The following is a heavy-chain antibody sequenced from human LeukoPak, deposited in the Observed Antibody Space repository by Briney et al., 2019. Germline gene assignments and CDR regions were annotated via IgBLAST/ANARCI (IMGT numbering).Heavy chain of an antibody. V-gene: IGHV3-7*05. CDR1: VYTFSTYC. D-gene: IGHD2-15*01. Sequence: GGSLSLSCATSVYTFSTYCMIWVRQAPGKGRERVANINQAGGEKYYVDSVKGRFTISIDNAKNSLYLQMNSLRAEDTAVYYCARYCSGGSCFDYWGQGTLVTVSS. J-gene: IGHJ4*02. CDR2: INQAGGEK. CDR3: ARYCSGGSCFDY.